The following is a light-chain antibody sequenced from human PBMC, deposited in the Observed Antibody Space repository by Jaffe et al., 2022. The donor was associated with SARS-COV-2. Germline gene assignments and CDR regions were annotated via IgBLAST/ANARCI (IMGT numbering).Light chain of an antibody. CDR2: AAS. CDR1: QSISTY. V-gene: IGKV1-39*01. J-gene: IGKJ2*01. Sequence: DIQMTQSPSSLSASVGDRVTITCRASQSISTYLNWYQQKPGKAPKLLMYAASTLQSGVPSRFSGSGSGTDFTLTISSLQHEDSATYYCQQSYSTPYTFGQGTKLEIK. CDR3: QQSYSTPYT.